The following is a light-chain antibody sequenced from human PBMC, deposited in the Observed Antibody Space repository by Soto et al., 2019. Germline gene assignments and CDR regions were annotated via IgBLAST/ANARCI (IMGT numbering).Light chain of an antibody. J-gene: IGKJ2*01. CDR3: QQYGSSPMYT. CDR1: QSVRSSY. CDR2: GAS. Sequence: EMVLTQSPGTLSLSPGERATRSCRASQSVRSSYLAWYQQTPGQAPRLLIYGASSRATGIPDRFSGSGSGTDVTLTISRLEPEDFAVYYCQQYGSSPMYTFGQGTKLEIK. V-gene: IGKV3-20*01.